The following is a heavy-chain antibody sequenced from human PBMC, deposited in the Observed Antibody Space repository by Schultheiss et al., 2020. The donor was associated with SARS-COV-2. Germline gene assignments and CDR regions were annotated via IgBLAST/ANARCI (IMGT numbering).Heavy chain of an antibody. CDR2: IYTSGST. D-gene: IGHD6-13*01. CDR1: GGSFSGYY. V-gene: IGHV4-4*07. J-gene: IGHJ6*02. Sequence: SQTLSLTCTVYGGSFSGYYWSWIRQPAGKGLEWIGRIYTSGSTNYNPSLKSRVTMSVDTSKNQFSLKLSSVTAADTAVYYCAAAAATHYYYYGMDVWGQGTTVTVSS. CDR3: AAAAATHYYYYGMDV.